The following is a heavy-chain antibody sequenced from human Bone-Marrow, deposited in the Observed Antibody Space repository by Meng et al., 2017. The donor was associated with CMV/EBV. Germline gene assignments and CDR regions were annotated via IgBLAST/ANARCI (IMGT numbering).Heavy chain of an antibody. D-gene: IGHD2-2*02. J-gene: IGHJ5*02. CDR1: GYTFTSYY. Sequence: ASVKVSCKASGYTFTSYYMHWVRQAPGQGLEWMGIINPSGGSTSYAQKFQGRVTMTRDTSTSTVYMELSSLRSDDTAVYYCARSVLRCSSTSCYTSNWFDPWGQGTLVTVSS. CDR3: ARSVLRCSSTSCYTSNWFDP. V-gene: IGHV1-46*01. CDR2: INPSGGST.